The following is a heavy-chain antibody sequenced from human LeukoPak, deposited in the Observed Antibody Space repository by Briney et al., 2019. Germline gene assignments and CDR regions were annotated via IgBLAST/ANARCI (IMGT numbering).Heavy chain of an antibody. V-gene: IGHV3-30*04. CDR1: GFTFSSYA. CDR3: AKDHLPGIVVADRDY. J-gene: IGHJ4*02. CDR2: VSYDGNNK. D-gene: IGHD6-19*01. Sequence: PGGSLRLSCSASGFTFSSYAMQWVRQAPGKGLEWVTIVSYDGNNKYYADSVKGRFTISRDNSKSTLYLQINSLRAEDTAVYYCAKDHLPGIVVADRDYWGQGTLVTVSS.